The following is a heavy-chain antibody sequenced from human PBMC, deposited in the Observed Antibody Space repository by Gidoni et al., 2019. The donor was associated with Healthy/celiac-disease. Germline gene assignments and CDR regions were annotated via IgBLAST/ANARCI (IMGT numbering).Heavy chain of an antibody. J-gene: IGHJ3*02. CDR1: GGSFSGYY. CDR2: INHSGST. CDR3: AVTTVTTWPAFDI. Sequence: QVQLQQWGAGLLKPSETLSLTCAVYGGSFSGYYWSWIRPPPGKGLEWIGEINHSGSTNYNPSLKSRVTISVDTSKNQFSLKLSSVTAADTAVYYCAVTTVTTWPAFDIWGQGTMVTVSS. D-gene: IGHD4-17*01. V-gene: IGHV4-34*01.